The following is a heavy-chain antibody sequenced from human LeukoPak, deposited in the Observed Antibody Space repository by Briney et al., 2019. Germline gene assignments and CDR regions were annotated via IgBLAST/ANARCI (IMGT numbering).Heavy chain of an antibody. Sequence: SSETLSLTCTVSGGSIGSYYWSWIRQPAGKGLEWIGRIYTSGSTNYNPSLKSRVTISVDTSKNQFSLKLSSVTAADTAVYYCARDRWFGEWEEYPYYYYYMDVWGKGTTVTISS. D-gene: IGHD3-10*01. CDR1: GGSIGSYY. CDR3: ARDRWFGEWEEYPYYYYYMDV. V-gene: IGHV4-4*07. J-gene: IGHJ6*03. CDR2: IYTSGST.